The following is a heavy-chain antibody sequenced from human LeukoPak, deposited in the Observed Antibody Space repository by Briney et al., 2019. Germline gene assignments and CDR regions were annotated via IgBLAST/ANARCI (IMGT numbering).Heavy chain of an antibody. CDR2: ISTSGST. D-gene: IGHD6-19*01. CDR3: ARGPYIALTGDFDY. CDR1: GGSISGYY. J-gene: IGHJ4*02. Sequence: SETLSLTCTVSGGSISGYYWSWIRQPAGKGLEWIGRISTSGSTNYNPSLESRVTMSVDTSKNQFSLKLSSVTAADTAMYFCARGPYIALTGDFDYWGQGTLVTVSS. V-gene: IGHV4-4*07.